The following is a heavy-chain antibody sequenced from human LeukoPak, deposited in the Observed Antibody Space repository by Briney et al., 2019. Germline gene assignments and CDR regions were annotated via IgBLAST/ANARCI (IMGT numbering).Heavy chain of an antibody. V-gene: IGHV6-1*01. D-gene: IGHD2-2*01. CDR1: GDSLFTNSVA. Sequence: SQTLSLTFAISGDSLFTNSVAWNWIRQSPSRGLEWLGRTCYRSKWSFEYAVSVKSRITINADTSKNQFSLQLNSVTPEDTAVYYCARGKYTSFDNWGQGTLVTVSS. J-gene: IGHJ4*02. CDR2: TCYRSKWSF. CDR3: ARGKYTSFDN.